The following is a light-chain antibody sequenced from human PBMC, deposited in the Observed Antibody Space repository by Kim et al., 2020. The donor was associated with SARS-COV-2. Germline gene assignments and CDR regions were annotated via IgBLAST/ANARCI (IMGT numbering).Light chain of an antibody. CDR3: ATWDDSLSGWV. CDR1: SSNLRRDH. V-gene: IGLV1-47*01. Sequence: GQRVTILCPGRSSNLRRDHLYWYQQLPGTAPKLLIYGSTQRPSGVPDRFSGSKSGTSGSLAISGLRSEDEADYYYATWDDSLSGWVFGGGTQLTVL. J-gene: IGLJ3*02. CDR2: GST.